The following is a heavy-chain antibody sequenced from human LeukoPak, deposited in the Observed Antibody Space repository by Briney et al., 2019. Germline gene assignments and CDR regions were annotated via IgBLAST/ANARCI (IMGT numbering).Heavy chain of an antibody. CDR3: TRSCTGTRLYYFDY. Sequence: PGGSLRLSCTASVFTFSDYYMDWVRQAPGKGLEWVGRTRKKANSYTTEYAASVKGRFTISRDDSKNLLYLQMNSLTTDDTAVYYCTRSCTGTRLYYFDYWGQGTLVTVSS. CDR2: TRKKANSYTT. V-gene: IGHV3-72*01. J-gene: IGHJ4*02. CDR1: VFTFSDYY. D-gene: IGHD1/OR15-1a*01.